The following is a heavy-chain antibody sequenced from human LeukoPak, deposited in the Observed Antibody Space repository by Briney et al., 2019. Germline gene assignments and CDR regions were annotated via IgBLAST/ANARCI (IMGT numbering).Heavy chain of an antibody. CDR3: ATTSSGWWTRGFYFDY. Sequence: ASVKVSCKASGYTFTSYDIIWVRQATGQGLEWMGWINPNSGGTNYAQKFQGRVTMTRDTSISTAYMELSRLRSDDTAVYYCATTSSGWWTRGFYFDYWGQGTLVTVSS. V-gene: IGHV1-2*02. D-gene: IGHD6-19*01. J-gene: IGHJ4*02. CDR1: GYTFTSYD. CDR2: INPNSGGT.